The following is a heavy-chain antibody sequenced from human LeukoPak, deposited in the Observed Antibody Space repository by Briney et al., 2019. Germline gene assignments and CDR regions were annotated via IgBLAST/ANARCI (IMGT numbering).Heavy chain of an antibody. V-gene: IGHV5-51*01. CDR1: GFTFSTYS. D-gene: IGHD3-16*01. Sequence: GESLNISGKGSGFTFSTYSFAWVRQIPGKGMEWMGVIYAVDSSTRYSPSFQGQVTISVDKSISTAYLQWSSLKASVSAIYYCARHSCYDSWGQGTLVTVSS. J-gene: IGHJ4*02. CDR3: ARHSCYDS. CDR2: IYAVDSST.